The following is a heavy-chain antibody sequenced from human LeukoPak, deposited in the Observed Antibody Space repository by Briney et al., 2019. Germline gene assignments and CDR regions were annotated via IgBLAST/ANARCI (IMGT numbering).Heavy chain of an antibody. V-gene: IGHV3-43*01. CDR1: GFTFDDYT. CDR2: ISWDGGST. Sequence: GGSLRLSCAASGFTFDDYTMHWVRQAPGKGLEWVSLISWDGGSTYYADSVKGRFTISRDNSKNTLYLQMNSLRAEDTAVYYCARPHGGKSRYYYGMDVWGQGTTVTVSS. J-gene: IGHJ6*02. CDR3: ARPHGGKSRYYYGMDV. D-gene: IGHD4-23*01.